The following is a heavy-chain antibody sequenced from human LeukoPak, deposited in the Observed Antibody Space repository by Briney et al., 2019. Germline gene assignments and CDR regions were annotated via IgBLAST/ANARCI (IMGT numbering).Heavy chain of an antibody. CDR1: GFTFSDYY. CDR3: ARETNYDFWSAKTFDY. CDR2: ISSSGSTI. D-gene: IGHD3-3*01. Sequence: GGSLRLSCAASGFTFSDYYMSWIRQAPGKGLEWVSYISSSGSTIYYADSVKGRFTISRDNAKNSLYLQMNSLRAEDTAVYYCARETNYDFWSAKTFDYWGQGTLVTVSS. J-gene: IGHJ4*02. V-gene: IGHV3-11*01.